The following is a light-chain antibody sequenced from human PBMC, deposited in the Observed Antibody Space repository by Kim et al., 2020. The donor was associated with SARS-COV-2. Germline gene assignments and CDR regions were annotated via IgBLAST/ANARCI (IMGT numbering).Light chain of an antibody. CDR1: KLGDKY. J-gene: IGLJ3*02. CDR2: QDS. Sequence: SYELTQPPSVSVSPGQTASITCSGDKLGDKYACWHQQKPGQSPVLVIYQDSKRPSGIPERFSGSNSGNTATLTISGTQAMDEADYYCQAWDSTWVFGGGTQLTVL. V-gene: IGLV3-1*01. CDR3: QAWDSTWV.